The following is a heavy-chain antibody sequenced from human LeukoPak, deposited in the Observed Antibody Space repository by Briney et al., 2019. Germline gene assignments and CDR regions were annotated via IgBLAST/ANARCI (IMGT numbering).Heavy chain of an antibody. D-gene: IGHD3-16*01. V-gene: IGHV1-24*01. CDR3: ATSEDSLYVSFDY. CDR2: FDPEDGET. J-gene: IGHJ4*02. Sequence: ASVKVSCKVSGYTLTELSMHWVRQAPGKGLEWMGGFDPEDGETIYAQKFQGRVTMTEDTSSDTAYMELSSLRSEDTAVYYCATSEDSLYVSFDYWGQGTLATVSS. CDR1: GYTLTELS.